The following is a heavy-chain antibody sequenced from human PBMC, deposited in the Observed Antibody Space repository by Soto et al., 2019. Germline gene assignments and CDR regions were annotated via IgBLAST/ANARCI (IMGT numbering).Heavy chain of an antibody. Sequence: QVQLVESGGGVVQPGRSLRLSCAASGFTFSSYGMHWVRQAPGKGLEWGAVISYDGSNKYYAESVKGRFTSSRDNSEKALYLQMNSLRAEDTAVYYCARGSTAMTYFDFWGQGTLVTVSS. D-gene: IGHD5-18*01. CDR2: ISYDGSNK. V-gene: IGHV3-30*03. J-gene: IGHJ4*02. CDR1: GFTFSSYG. CDR3: ARGSTAMTYFDF.